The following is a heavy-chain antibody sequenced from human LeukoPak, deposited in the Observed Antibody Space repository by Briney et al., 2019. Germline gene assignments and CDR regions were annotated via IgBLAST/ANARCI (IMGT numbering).Heavy chain of an antibody. V-gene: IGHV1-46*01. CDR3: ARDLVGMATITGWTFFVY. J-gene: IGHJ4*02. CDR1: GYTFTSYY. CDR2: INPSGGST. D-gene: IGHD5-24*01. Sequence: ASVKVSCKASGYTFTSYYMHWVRQAPGQGLEWMGIINPSGGSTSYAQKFQGRVTMTRDTSTSTVYMELSSLRSEDTAVYYCARDLVGMATITGWTFFVYWGQGTLVTVSS.